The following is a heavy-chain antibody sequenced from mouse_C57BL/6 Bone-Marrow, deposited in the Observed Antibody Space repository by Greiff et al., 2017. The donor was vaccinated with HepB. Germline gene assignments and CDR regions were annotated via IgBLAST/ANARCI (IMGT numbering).Heavy chain of an antibody. CDR1: GYTFTDYY. Sequence: VQLQESGAELVRPGASVKLSCKASGYTFTDYYINWVKQRPGQGLEWIARIYPGSGNTYYNEKFKGKATLTAEKSSSTAYMQLSSLTSEDSAVYFCARSLYYYGSSSAMDYWGQGTSVTVSS. CDR2: IYPGSGNT. J-gene: IGHJ4*01. D-gene: IGHD1-1*01. CDR3: ARSLYYYGSSSAMDY. V-gene: IGHV1-76*01.